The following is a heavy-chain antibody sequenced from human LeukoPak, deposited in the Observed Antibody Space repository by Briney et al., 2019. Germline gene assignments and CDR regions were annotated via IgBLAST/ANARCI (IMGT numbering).Heavy chain of an antibody. CDR3: ARDSQKYSSGWYPLIHY. CDR2: IIPIFGTA. J-gene: IGHJ4*02. D-gene: IGHD6-19*01. V-gene: IGHV1-69*05. CDR1: GGTFSCYA. Sequence: SVKVSCKASGGTFSCYAISWVRQAPGQGLEWMGRIIPIFGTANYAQKFQGRVTITTDESTSTAYMELSSLRSEDTAVYYCARDSQKYSSGWYPLIHYWGQGTLVTVSS.